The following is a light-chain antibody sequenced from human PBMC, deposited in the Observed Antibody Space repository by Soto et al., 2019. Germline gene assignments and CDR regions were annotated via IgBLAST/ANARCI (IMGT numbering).Light chain of an antibody. CDR3: QSYDSSLSGVV. Sequence: QSVLTQPPSVSGAPGQRVPISCTGSSSNIGAGYDVHWYQQLPGTAPKLLIYGNSNRPSGVPDRFSGSKSGTSASPAITGLQAEDEADYYCQSYDSSLSGVVFGGGTKLTVL. V-gene: IGLV1-40*01. CDR1: SSNIGAGYD. CDR2: GNS. J-gene: IGLJ2*01.